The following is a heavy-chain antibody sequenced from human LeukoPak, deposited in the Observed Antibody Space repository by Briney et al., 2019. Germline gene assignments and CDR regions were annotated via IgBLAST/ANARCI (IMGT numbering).Heavy chain of an antibody. CDR2: IYTSGST. CDR1: RGSISSGSYY. J-gene: IGHJ5*02. Sequence: SETLSLTCTVSRGSISSGSYYWSWIRQPAGKGLEWIGRIYTSGSTNYNPSLKSRVTISVDTSKNQFSLKLSSVTAADTAVYYCARDFEYSSSSTWGQGTLVTVSS. V-gene: IGHV4-61*02. CDR3: ARDFEYSSSST. D-gene: IGHD6-6*01.